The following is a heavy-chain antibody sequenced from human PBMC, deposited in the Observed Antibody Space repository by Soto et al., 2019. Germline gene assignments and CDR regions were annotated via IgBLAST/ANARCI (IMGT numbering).Heavy chain of an antibody. CDR2: INHSGST. D-gene: IGHD3-16*02. CDR1: GGSFSGYY. J-gene: IGHJ5*02. V-gene: IGHV4-34*01. CDR3: ARRLYYDYVWGSYPKRGWFDP. Sequence: SETLSLTCAVYGGSFSGYYWSWIRQPPGKGLEWIGEINHSGSTNYNPSLKSRVTISVDTSKNQFSLKLSSVTAADTAVYYCARRLYYDYVWGSYPKRGWFDPWGQGTLVTVSS.